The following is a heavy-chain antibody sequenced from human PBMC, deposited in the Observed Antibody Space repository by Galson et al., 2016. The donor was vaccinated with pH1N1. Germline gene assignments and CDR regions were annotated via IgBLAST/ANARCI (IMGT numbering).Heavy chain of an antibody. V-gene: IGHV4-31*03. CDR3: AGDHGEVYGSNFYYYVFDV. Sequence: TLSLTCTVSGGSISSDIYYWSWIRQHPGKGLEWIGYIYYSGNTYYNPSLKSRVTISVDTSRNQFSLKLSSVTAADTAVYYCAGDHGEVYGSNFYYYVFDVWGQGTTVTVSS. CDR1: GGSISSDIYY. D-gene: IGHD4-23*01. J-gene: IGHJ6*02. CDR2: IYYSGNT.